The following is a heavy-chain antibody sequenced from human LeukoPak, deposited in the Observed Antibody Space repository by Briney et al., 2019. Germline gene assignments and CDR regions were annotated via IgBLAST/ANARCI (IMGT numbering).Heavy chain of an antibody. CDR2: IYSGGST. CDR3: ARDDPGDYGGLWAFDI. D-gene: IGHD4-23*01. CDR1: GFTVSSNY. Sequence: PGGSLRLSCAASGFTVSSNYVSWVRQAPGKGLEWVSVIYSGGSTYYADSVKGRFTISRDNSKNTLYLQMNSLRAEDTAVYYCARDDPGDYGGLWAFDIWGQGTMVTVSS. V-gene: IGHV3-66*01. J-gene: IGHJ3*02.